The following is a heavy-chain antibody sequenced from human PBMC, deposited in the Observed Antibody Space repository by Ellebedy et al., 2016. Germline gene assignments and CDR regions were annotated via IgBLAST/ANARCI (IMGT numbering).Heavy chain of an antibody. D-gene: IGHD6-19*01. CDR3: ATKIAVAGGIEH. J-gene: IGHJ5*02. Sequence: SETLSLTCTVSGGSISTRTYFWGWIRQPPGKGLEWIGSISYSGSTDYAPSLKRRVNISVDPSRNQFSLRLSSVTAADTSVYFCATKIAVAGGIEHWGQGTLVTVAS. CDR2: ISYSGST. V-gene: IGHV4-39*01. CDR1: GGSISTRTYF.